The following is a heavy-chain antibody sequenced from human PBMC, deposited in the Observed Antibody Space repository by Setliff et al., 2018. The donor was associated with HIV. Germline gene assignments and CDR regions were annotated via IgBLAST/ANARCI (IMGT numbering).Heavy chain of an antibody. J-gene: IGHJ4*02. D-gene: IGHD6-6*01. CDR2: IIPIFGTT. V-gene: IGHV1-69*13. CDR3: ARDIAAWGYFDY. CDR1: GGTFSSYT. Sequence: SVKVSCKASGGTFSSYTISWVRQAPGQGLEWMGGIIPIFGTTNYAQKFQGRVTITADESTSTAYMELSSLRSEDTAVYYCARDIAAWGYFDYWGQGTLVTVSS.